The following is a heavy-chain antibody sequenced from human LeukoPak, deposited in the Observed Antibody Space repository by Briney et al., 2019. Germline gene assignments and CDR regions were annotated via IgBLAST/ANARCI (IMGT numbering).Heavy chain of an antibody. Sequence: GGSLRLSCSASGFTFSSYAMHWVRQAPGKGLEYVSAISSNGGSTYYADSVKGRFTVSRDNSKNTLYLQMSSLRAEDTAVYYCVKEAPSIAAAAYYFDYWGQGTLVTVSS. J-gene: IGHJ4*02. V-gene: IGHV3-64D*06. CDR2: ISSNGGST. CDR3: VKEAPSIAAAAYYFDY. CDR1: GFTFSSYA. D-gene: IGHD6-13*01.